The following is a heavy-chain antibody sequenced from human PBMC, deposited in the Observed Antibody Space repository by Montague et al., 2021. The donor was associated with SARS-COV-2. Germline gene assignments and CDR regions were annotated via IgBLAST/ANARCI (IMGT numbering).Heavy chain of an antibody. J-gene: IGHJ5*02. CDR1: GGSISSYY. CDR2: IYYGGST. Sequence: SETLSLTCTVSGGSISSYYWSWIRQPPGKGLEWIGYIYYGGSTNYSPSFKGRVIMSVDTSNNQFSLRLTSVTAADTAVYYCARLRRPGGSSYWFGPWGQGTPVTVSS. CDR3: ARLRRPGGSSYWFGP. D-gene: IGHD5-24*01. V-gene: IGHV4-59*08.